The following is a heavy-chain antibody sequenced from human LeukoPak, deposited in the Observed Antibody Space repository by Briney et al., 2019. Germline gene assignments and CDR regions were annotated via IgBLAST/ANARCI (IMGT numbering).Heavy chain of an antibody. CDR1: GGTFSSYA. Sequence: SVKVSCKASGGTFSSYAISWVRQAPGQGLEWMGGIIPIFGTANYAQKFQGRVTITADESTSTAYMELSSLRSEDTAVYYCARSIVVVPAAIRTNSDVYYYYYYMDVWGKGTTVTVSS. CDR3: ARSIVVVPAAIRTNSDVYYYYYYMDV. J-gene: IGHJ6*03. D-gene: IGHD2-2*02. V-gene: IGHV1-69*13. CDR2: IIPIFGTA.